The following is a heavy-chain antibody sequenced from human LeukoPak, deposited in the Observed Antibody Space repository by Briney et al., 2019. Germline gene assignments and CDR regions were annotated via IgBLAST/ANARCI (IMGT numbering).Heavy chain of an antibody. V-gene: IGHV4-61*02. CDR3: VRAKKAVAGFFDY. CDR2: IYTSGST. Sequence: SQTLSLTCTVSGGSISSGSYYWSWIRQPAGKGLEWIGRIYTSGSTNYNPSLKSRVTISVDTSKNQLSLKLTSVTAADTALYYCVRAKKAVAGFFDYWGQGTLVTVSS. D-gene: IGHD6-19*01. J-gene: IGHJ4*02. CDR1: GGSISSGSYY.